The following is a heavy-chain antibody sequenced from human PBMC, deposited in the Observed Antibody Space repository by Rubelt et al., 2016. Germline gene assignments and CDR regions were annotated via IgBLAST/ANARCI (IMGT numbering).Heavy chain of an antibody. CDR1: GFTFSSYA. Sequence: GGGVVQPGRSLRLSCAASGFTFSSYAMHWVRQAPGKGLEWVAVISYDGSNKYYADSVKGRFTISRDNSKNTLYLQMNSLRAEDTAVYYCARDRVDYDSSGYYPYYWGQGTLVTVSS. V-gene: IGHV3-30*04. CDR3: ARDRVDYDSSGYYPYY. D-gene: IGHD3-22*01. CDR2: ISYDGSNK. J-gene: IGHJ4*02.